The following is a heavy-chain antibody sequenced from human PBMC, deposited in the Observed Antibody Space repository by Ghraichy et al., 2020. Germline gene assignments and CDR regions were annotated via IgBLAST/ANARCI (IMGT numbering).Heavy chain of an antibody. CDR1: GYTFTSYG. J-gene: IGHJ4*02. CDR2: ISPYNGNT. D-gene: IGHD3-22*01. Sequence: ASVKVSCKASGYTFTSYGISWVRQAPGQGLEWIAWISPYNGNTNYAQKLQGRVTMTTDTSTSTAYMELRSLRSDDTAVYYCARDRGYYYDSSGYGDYWGQGTLVTVSS. V-gene: IGHV1-18*04. CDR3: ARDRGYYYDSSGYGDY.